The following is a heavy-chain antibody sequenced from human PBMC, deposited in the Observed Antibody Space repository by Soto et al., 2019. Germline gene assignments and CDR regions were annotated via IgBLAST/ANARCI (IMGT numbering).Heavy chain of an antibody. CDR3: ARGRYDYVWGSYRPRPGFDY. CDR1: GGSSSGYY. V-gene: IGHV4-34*01. CDR2: INHSGST. D-gene: IGHD3-16*02. J-gene: IGHJ4*02. Sequence: SETLSLTCAVYGGSSSGYYWSWIRQPPGKGLEWIGEINHSGSTNYNPSLKSRVTISVDTSKNQFSLKLSSVTAADTAVYYCARGRYDYVWGSYRPRPGFDYWGQGTPVTVSS.